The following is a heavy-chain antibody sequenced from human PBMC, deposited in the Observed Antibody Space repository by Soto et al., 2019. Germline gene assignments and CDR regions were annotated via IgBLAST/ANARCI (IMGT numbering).Heavy chain of an antibody. V-gene: IGHV1-18*01. D-gene: IGHD3-9*01. CDR3: AREKYYDILTGYYWAYYYYYGMDV. Sequence: ASVKVSCKASGYTFTSYGISWVRQAPGQGLEWMGWISAYNGNTNYAQKLQGRVTMTTDTSTSTAYMELRSLRSDDTAVYYCAREKYYDILTGYYWAYYYYYGMDVWGQGTTVTVSS. CDR2: ISAYNGNT. CDR1: GYTFTSYG. J-gene: IGHJ6*02.